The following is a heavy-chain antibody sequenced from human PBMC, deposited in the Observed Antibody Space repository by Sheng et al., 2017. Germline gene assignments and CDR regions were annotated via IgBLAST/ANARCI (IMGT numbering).Heavy chain of an antibody. J-gene: IGHJ4*02. CDR3: ASWPESIRSPGY. D-gene: IGHD6-6*01. CDR1: GFTFSSYE. CDR2: ISSSGSTI. V-gene: IGHV3-48*03. Sequence: EVQLVESGGGLVQPGGSLRLSCAASGFTFSSYEMNWVRQAPGKGLEWVSYISSSGSTIYYADSVKGRFTISRDNAKNSLYLQMNSLRAEDTAVYYCASWPESIRSPGYWGQGTLVTVSS.